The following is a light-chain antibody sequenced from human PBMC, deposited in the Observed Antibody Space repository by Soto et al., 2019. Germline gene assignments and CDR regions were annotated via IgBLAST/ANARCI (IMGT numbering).Light chain of an antibody. Sequence: QSALTQPPSVSGSPGQSVTISCTVTSSDVGDYEHVSWYQLAPGTAPKLLISDVINRPSGVPDRFSGSKSGNTPSLTISGLQAEDEGDYYCGLFTSSATGVFGGGTKVTVL. J-gene: IGLJ3*02. CDR1: SSDVGDYEH. CDR2: DVI. V-gene: IGLV2-18*01. CDR3: GLFTSSATGV.